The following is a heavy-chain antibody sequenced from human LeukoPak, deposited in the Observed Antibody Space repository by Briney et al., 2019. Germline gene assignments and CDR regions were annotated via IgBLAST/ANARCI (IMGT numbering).Heavy chain of an antibody. Sequence: GGSLRLSCAPSGFTFSSYCMNWVRQAPGKGLEWVSSICSSSSYIYYADSVKGRFTISRDKAKNSLYLQMNSLRDEDTAVYYCARAHLYCSGGSCYSDYWGQGTLVTVSS. CDR3: ARAHLYCSGGSCYSDY. J-gene: IGHJ4*02. D-gene: IGHD2-15*01. V-gene: IGHV3-21*01. CDR2: ICSSSSYI. CDR1: GFTFSSYC.